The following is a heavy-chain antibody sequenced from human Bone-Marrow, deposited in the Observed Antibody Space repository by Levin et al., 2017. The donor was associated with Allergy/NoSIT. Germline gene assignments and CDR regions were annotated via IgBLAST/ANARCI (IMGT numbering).Heavy chain of an antibody. J-gene: IGHJ4*01. CDR2: IDPKSGDT. CDR3: AILKSYF. V-gene: IGHV1-2*02. D-gene: IGHD3-3*02. Sequence: GASVKVSCKTSGYNFVRYYMHWVRQAPGQGLDYMGWIDPKSGDTKFAPKFQGRVTLTTDTSTSTAYMELSGLRSDDTAIYFCAILKSYFWGQGSQVTVSS. CDR1: GYNFVRYY.